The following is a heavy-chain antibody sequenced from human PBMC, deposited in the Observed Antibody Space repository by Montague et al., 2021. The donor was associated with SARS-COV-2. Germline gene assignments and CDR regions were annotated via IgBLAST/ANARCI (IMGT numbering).Heavy chain of an antibody. J-gene: IGHJ3*02. V-gene: IGHV4-39*01. D-gene: IGHD3-3*01. CDR2: IHYSGST. CDR3: ARRPGASYYVFWSGGFDI. CDR1: GGSVNSGSYS. Sequence: SETLSLTCTVSGGSVNSGSYSWDWIRQPPGKGLEWIGSIHYSGSTSYNPSLKSRVTISIDTSKNHFSLRVNSVTAADSAVYFCARRPGASYYVFWSGGFDIWGQGTMGTGS.